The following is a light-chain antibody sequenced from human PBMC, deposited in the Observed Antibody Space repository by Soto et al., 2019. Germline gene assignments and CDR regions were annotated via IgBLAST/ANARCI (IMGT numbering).Light chain of an antibody. CDR2: EDN. CDR3: QSYDRSHPRVL. CDR1: SGSIASNY. Sequence: NFMLTQPHSVSESPGKTVTISCTRSSGSIASNYVQWYQQRPGSAPTTVIYEDNQRPSGVPDRFSGSIDSSSNSAYLTISGLKPEDEGDDCGQSYDRSHPRVLFGGGTKLTVL. J-gene: IGLJ2*01. V-gene: IGLV6-57*03.